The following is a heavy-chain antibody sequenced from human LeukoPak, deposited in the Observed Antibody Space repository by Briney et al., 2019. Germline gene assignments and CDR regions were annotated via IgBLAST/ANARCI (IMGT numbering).Heavy chain of an antibody. CDR3: AAAPRGYYDSSAYYYNY. CDR2: IVVGSGNT. CDR1: GFTFTSSA. V-gene: IGHV1-58*02. Sequence: SVKVSCKASGFTFTSSAMQWVRQARGQRLECIGWIVVGSGNTNYAQKFQERVTITRDMSTSTAYMELSSLRSEDTAVYYCAAAPRGYYDSSAYYYNYWGQGTLVTVSS. D-gene: IGHD3-22*01. J-gene: IGHJ4*02.